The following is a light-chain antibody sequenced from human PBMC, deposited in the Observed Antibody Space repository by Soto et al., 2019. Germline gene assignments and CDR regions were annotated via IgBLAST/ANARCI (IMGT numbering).Light chain of an antibody. CDR1: QSVSSSY. CDR3: QQCGGSPPYT. Sequence: EIVLTQSPGTLSLSPGERVTLSCRASQSVSSSYLAWYQQKPAQAPRLLIYGASNRATGIPDRFSGSGSGTDFTLTISRLEPEDFAVYYCQQCGGSPPYTFGQGTKLEIK. J-gene: IGKJ2*01. V-gene: IGKV3-20*01. CDR2: GAS.